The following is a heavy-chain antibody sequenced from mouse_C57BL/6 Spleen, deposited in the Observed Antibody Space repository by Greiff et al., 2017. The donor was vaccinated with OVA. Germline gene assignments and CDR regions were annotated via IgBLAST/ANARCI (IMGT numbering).Heavy chain of an antibody. CDR3: ARDLYGSSYVGAMDY. V-gene: IGHV5-4*01. Sequence: EVQVVESGGGLVKPGGSLKLSCAASGFTFSSYAMSWVRQTPEKRLEWVATISDGGSYTYYPDNVKGRFTISRDNAKNNLYLQMSHLKSEDTAMYYCARDLYGSSYVGAMDYWGQGTSVTVSS. CDR1: GFTFSSYA. J-gene: IGHJ4*01. D-gene: IGHD1-1*01. CDR2: ISDGGSYT.